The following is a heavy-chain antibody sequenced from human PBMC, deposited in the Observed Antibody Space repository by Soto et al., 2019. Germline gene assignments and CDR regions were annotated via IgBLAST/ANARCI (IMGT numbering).Heavy chain of an antibody. J-gene: IGHJ4*02. Sequence: GGSLRLSCAASGFNFGGYSMNWVRQAPGKGLEWVSYISGSGSPISYADSVKGRFTISRDNSKNTLYLQMNSLRAEDTAVYYCASRNSGWYFDYWGQGTLVTVSS. D-gene: IGHD6-19*01. CDR3: ASRNSGWYFDY. CDR2: ISGSGSPI. CDR1: GFNFGGYS. V-gene: IGHV3-48*01.